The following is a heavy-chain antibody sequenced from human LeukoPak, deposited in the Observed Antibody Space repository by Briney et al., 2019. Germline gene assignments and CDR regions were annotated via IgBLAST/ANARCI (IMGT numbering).Heavy chain of an antibody. CDR3: ARGSSGSYPNYFDP. J-gene: IGHJ5*02. D-gene: IGHD1-26*01. V-gene: IGHV3-11*01. CDR2: ISNSGDTI. CDR1: GFTFSDYY. Sequence: GGSLRLSCAASGFTFSDYYMTWIRQAPGKGLEWISYISNSGDTIYYADSVKGRFTISRDNAKKSLYLQIHSLRAEDTAVYFCARGSSGSYPNYFDPWGQGTLVTVSS.